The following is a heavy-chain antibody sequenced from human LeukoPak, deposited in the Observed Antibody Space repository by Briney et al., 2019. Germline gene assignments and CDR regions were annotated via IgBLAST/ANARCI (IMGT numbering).Heavy chain of an antibody. CDR3: ARVWCSSTSCYYFDY. CDR1: VYSISSGYY. D-gene: IGHD2-2*01. CDR2: IYHSGST. V-gene: IGHV4-38-2*01. J-gene: IGHJ4*02. Sequence: SETLSLTCAVSVYSISSGYYWGWIRQPPGQGLEWIGSIYHSGSTYYNPSLKSRVSISVDTSKNQFSLKLSSVTAADTAVYYCARVWCSSTSCYYFDYWGQGTLVTVSS.